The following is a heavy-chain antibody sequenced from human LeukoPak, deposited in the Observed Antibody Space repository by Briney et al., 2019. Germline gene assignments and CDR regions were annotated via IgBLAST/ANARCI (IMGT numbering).Heavy chain of an antibody. Sequence: PSETLSLTCAVSGGSISSGGYSWSWIRQPPGKGLEWIGYIYHSGSTYYNPSLKSRVTISVDRSKNQFSLKLSSVTAADTAVYYCARVLAAAGGWFDPWGQGTLVTVSS. CDR3: ARVLAAAGGWFDP. J-gene: IGHJ5*02. CDR1: GGSISSGGYS. CDR2: IYHSGST. V-gene: IGHV4-30-2*01. D-gene: IGHD6-13*01.